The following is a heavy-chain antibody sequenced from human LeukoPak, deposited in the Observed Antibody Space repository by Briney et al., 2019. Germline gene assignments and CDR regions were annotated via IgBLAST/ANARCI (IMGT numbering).Heavy chain of an antibody. CDR1: GGSISSSSYY. CDR3: ARVGEYYYDSSGYYPTDAFDI. V-gene: IGHV4-39*07. J-gene: IGHJ3*02. D-gene: IGHD3-22*01. CDR2: IYHSGST. Sequence: SETLSLTCTVSGGSISSSSYYWGWIRQPPGKGLEWIGSIYHSGSTYYNPSLKSRVTISVDTSKNQFSLKLSSVTAADTAVYYCARVGEYYYDSSGYYPTDAFDIWGQGTMVTVSS.